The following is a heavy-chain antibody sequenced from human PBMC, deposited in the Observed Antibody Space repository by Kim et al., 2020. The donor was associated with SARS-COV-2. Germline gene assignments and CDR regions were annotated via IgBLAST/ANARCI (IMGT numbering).Heavy chain of an antibody. D-gene: IGHD5-12*01. CDR1: GYTFTSYY. V-gene: IGHV1-46*01. CDR3: ARDLTTTDGYRDYYYGMDV. Sequence: ASVKVSCKASGYTFTSYYMHWVRQAPGQGLECMGIINPSGGSTSYAQKFQGRVTMTRDTSTSTVYMELSSLRSEDTAVYYCARDLTTTDGYRDYYYGMDVWGQGTTVTVSS. CDR2: INPSGGST. J-gene: IGHJ6*02.